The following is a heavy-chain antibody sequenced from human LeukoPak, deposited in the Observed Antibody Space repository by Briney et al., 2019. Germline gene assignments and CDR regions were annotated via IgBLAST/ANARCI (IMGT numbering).Heavy chain of an antibody. CDR2: IKSKTDGGTT. Sequence: PGGSLRLSCAASGFTLSNAWMSWVRQAPGKGLEWVGRIKSKTDGGTTDYAAPVKGRFTISRDDSKNTLYLQMNSLKTEDTAVYYCTIAGYYDSSGYYQTFDYWGQGTLVTVSS. V-gene: IGHV3-15*01. D-gene: IGHD3-22*01. CDR3: TIAGYYDSSGYYQTFDY. CDR1: GFTLSNAW. J-gene: IGHJ4*02.